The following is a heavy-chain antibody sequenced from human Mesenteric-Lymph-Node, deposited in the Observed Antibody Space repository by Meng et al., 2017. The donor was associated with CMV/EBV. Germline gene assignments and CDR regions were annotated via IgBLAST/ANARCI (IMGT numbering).Heavy chain of an antibody. CDR1: GYTLTGYL. CDR2: INPNSGAT. CDR3: AREELVMMDPHFDS. D-gene: IGHD3-16*01. Sequence: KASGYTLTGYLLQWVGQAPGQGLEWMGGINPNSGATTYAQKFQGRVTLTRDTSISTAYLDLSRLTSDDTAVYYCAREELVMMDPHFDSWGQGTLVTVSS. J-gene: IGHJ5*01. V-gene: IGHV1-2*02.